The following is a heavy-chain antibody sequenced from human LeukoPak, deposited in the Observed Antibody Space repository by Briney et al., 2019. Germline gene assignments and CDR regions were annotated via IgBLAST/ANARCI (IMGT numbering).Heavy chain of an antibody. Sequence: ASVKVSCKASVYTFTSYDINWVRQATGQGLEWMGWMNPNSGNTGYAQKFQGRVTMTRNTSISTAYMELSSLRSEDTAVYYCARGRQNYYDSSGYLSGWGQGTLVTVSS. J-gene: IGHJ4*02. V-gene: IGHV1-8*01. D-gene: IGHD3-22*01. CDR2: MNPNSGNT. CDR1: VYTFTSYD. CDR3: ARGRQNYYDSSGYLSG.